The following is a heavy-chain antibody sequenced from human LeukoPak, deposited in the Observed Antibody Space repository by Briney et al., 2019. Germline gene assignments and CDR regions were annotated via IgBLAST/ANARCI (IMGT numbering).Heavy chain of an antibody. D-gene: IGHD6-6*01. J-gene: IGHJ4*02. CDR3: ARGSIVAPNFDI. CDR2: IKPDGSEE. V-gene: IGHV3-7*01. CDR1: GFTLSIYW. Sequence: GGSLRLSCEASGFTLSIYWMSWVRQVPGKGLEWVAYIKPDGSEEDYVESVRGRFTIFRDNAKNSLYLQMHSLRDEDTAVYYCARGSIVAPNFDIWGQGTLVTVSS.